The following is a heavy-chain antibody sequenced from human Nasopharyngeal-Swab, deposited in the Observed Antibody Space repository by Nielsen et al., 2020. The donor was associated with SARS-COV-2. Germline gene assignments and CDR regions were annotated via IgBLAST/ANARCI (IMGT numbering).Heavy chain of an antibody. CDR2: IDPSDSYT. V-gene: IGHV5-10-1*01. CDR3: ARHWSDPGNWFDP. CDR1: GYSFTSYW. J-gene: IGHJ5*02. Sequence: GASLKIPCQGSGYSFTSYWISWVRQMPGKGLEWMGRIDPSDSYTNYSPSFQGHVTISADKSISTAYLQWSSLKASDTAMYYCARHWSDPGNWFDPWGQGTLVTVSS.